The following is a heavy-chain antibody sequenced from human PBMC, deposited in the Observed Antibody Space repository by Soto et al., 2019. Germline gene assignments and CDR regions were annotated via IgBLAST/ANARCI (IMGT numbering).Heavy chain of an antibody. CDR1: GFTFSSYS. CDR2: ISSSSSYI. Sequence: GGSLRLSCAASGFTFSSYSMNWVRQATGKGLEWVSSISSSSSYIYYADSVKSRFTISRDNAKNLLYLQMNSLRAEDTAVYYCASVTSPLGYCSGGSCYDYYMDVWGKGTTVTISS. D-gene: IGHD2-15*01. CDR3: ASVTSPLGYCSGGSCYDYYMDV. J-gene: IGHJ6*03. V-gene: IGHV3-21*01.